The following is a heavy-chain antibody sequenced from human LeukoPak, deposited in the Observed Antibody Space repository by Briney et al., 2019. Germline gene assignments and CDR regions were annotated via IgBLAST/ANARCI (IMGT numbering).Heavy chain of an antibody. CDR3: ASGDYGDPPLNY. D-gene: IGHD4/OR15-4a*01. CDR2: INPKSGGT. V-gene: IGHV1-2*02. J-gene: IGHJ4*02. Sequence: ASVKVSCKASGYSFTGYYVHWVRQAPGQGLEWMGWINPKSGGTKYEQKFQGRVTMTRDTSISTAYMELSRLRSDDTAVYYCASGDYGDPPLNYWGQGTLVTVSS. CDR1: GYSFTGYY.